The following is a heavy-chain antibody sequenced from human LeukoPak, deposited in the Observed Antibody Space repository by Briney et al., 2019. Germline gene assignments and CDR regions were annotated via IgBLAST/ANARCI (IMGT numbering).Heavy chain of an antibody. D-gene: IGHD1-1*01. CDR2: MNPNSGNT. CDR3: ARGGSIWRFWAIASSTTGTTGSDAFDI. CDR1: GYTFTSYD. Sequence: ASVTVSCKASGYTFTSYDINWVRQATGQGLEWMGWMNPNSGNTGYAQKFQGRVTMTRNTSISTAYMELSSLRSEDTAVYYCARGGSIWRFWAIASSTTGTTGSDAFDIWGQGTMVTVSS. V-gene: IGHV1-8*01. J-gene: IGHJ3*02.